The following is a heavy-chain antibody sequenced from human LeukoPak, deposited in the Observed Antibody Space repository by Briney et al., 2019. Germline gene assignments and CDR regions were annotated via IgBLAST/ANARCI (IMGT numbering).Heavy chain of an antibody. CDR1: GFTFSNFW. Sequence: GSLRLSCEASGFTFSNFWMNWVRQAPGKGLEWVANIKYDGREKWCVDSVKGRFTISRDNAKNSLFLQMNSLRGEDTAVYYCARHPYRARYFDLWGRGTLVTVSS. CDR2: IKYDGREK. CDR3: ARHPYRARYFDL. J-gene: IGHJ2*01. D-gene: IGHD3-16*02. V-gene: IGHV3-7*01.